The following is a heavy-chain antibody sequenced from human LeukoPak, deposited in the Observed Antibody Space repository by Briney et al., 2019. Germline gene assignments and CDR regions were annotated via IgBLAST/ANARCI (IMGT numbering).Heavy chain of an antibody. Sequence: PGGSLRLSCAASGFTFDDYGMSWVRQAPGKGLEWVAFIPYDGSKKYYADSVKGRFTISRDNSKNTLYLQMNSLRPEDTAVYICVKDRAGAVAASDYWGQGTLVTVSS. CDR2: IPYDGSKK. J-gene: IGHJ4*02. CDR3: VKDRAGAVAASDY. V-gene: IGHV3-30*02. D-gene: IGHD6-19*01. CDR1: GFTFDDYG.